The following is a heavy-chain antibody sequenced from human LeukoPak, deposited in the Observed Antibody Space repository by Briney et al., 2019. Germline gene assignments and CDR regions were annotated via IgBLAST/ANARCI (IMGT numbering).Heavy chain of an antibody. D-gene: IGHD1-26*01. CDR1: GFTSSSYD. CDR2: IGTAGDT. CDR3: ARWSQEWELPTFDY. Sequence: PGRSLRLSCAASGFTSSSYDMHWVRQATGKGLEWVSAIGTAGDTYYPDSVKGRFTISRDNSKNTLYLQMNSLRAEDTAVYYCARWSQEWELPTFDYWGQGTLVTVSS. J-gene: IGHJ4*02. V-gene: IGHV3-13*01.